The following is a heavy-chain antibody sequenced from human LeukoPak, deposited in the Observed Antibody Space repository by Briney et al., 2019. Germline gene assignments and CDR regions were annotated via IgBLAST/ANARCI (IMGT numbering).Heavy chain of an antibody. CDR3: ARHGPNYYYDSSGDY. CDR2: IYPGDSDT. Sequence: GESLKISCKGSGYSFTSYWIGWVRQMPGKGLEWMGIIYPGDSDTRYSPSFQGQVTISADKSISTAYLQWRSLKASDTAMYYCARHGPNYYYDSSGDYWCQGTLVTVSS. J-gene: IGHJ4*02. V-gene: IGHV5-51*01. D-gene: IGHD3-22*01. CDR1: GYSFTSYW.